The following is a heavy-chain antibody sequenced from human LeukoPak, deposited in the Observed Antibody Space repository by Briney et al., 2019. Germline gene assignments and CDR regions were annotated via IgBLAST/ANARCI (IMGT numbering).Heavy chain of an antibody. D-gene: IGHD3-3*01. J-gene: IGHJ4*02. CDR2: INPNSGGT. CDR3: ARAPENLYDFWSGYYGESFDY. V-gene: IGHV1-2*02. CDR1: GYTFTCYY. Sequence: ASVKVSCKASGYTFTCYYMHWVRQARGQGLEWMGWINPNSGGTNYAQKFQGRVTMTRDTSISTAYMELSRLRSDDTAVYYCARAPENLYDFWSGYYGESFDYWGQGTLVTVSS.